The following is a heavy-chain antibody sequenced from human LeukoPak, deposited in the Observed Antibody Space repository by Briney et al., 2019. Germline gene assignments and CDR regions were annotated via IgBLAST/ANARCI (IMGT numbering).Heavy chain of an antibody. J-gene: IGHJ4*02. CDR1: GGSISNNN. D-gene: IGHD3-3*01. CDR3: ARSCTPGMCFLDDY. Sequence: ETLSLTCAVSGGSISNNNWWSWVRQAPGKGLEWVSSINSESSYISYADSVKGRFSVSGDNAKNSLFLQMNSLRAEDTAVYYCARSCTPGMCFLDDYWGQGTLVTVSS. CDR2: INSESSYI. V-gene: IGHV3-21*01.